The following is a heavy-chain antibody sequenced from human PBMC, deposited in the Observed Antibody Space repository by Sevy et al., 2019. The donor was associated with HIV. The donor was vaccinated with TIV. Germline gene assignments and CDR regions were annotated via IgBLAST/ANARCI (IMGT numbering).Heavy chain of an antibody. V-gene: IGHV3-23*01. CDR2: INGQGGNP. J-gene: IGHJ4*02. CDR1: GCSFHCSA. CDR3: ARPNPRIAAAASAFYDY. D-gene: IGHD6-13*01. Sequence: GSPRPPRVVFGCSFHCSALSWVRPAPGKGLGWVSTINGQGGNPYYPDSVKGRFTISRHNPKHTLFPQMINLRVDDTAIYYCARPNPRIAAAASAFYDYWGQGTLVTVSS.